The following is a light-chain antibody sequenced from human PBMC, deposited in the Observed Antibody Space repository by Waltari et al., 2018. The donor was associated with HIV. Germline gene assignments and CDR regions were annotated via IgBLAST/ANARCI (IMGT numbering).Light chain of an antibody. V-gene: IGKV3-11*01. Sequence: EIVLTQSPATLSLSPGERATLSCRASQSISSYLAWYQHKPGQSPRLLIYDASNRATGIPARFSGSGSGTDFTLTISSLEPEDFAVYYCQQRSNWPPFTFGPGTQVDIK. CDR3: QQRSNWPPFT. CDR1: QSISSY. J-gene: IGKJ3*01. CDR2: DAS.